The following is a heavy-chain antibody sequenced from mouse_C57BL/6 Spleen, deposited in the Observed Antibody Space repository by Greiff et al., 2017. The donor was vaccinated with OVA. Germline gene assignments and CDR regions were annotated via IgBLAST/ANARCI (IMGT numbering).Heavy chain of an antibody. D-gene: IGHD1-1*01. J-gene: IGHJ4*01. CDR2: IYPRSGNT. V-gene: IGHV1-81*01. CDR1: GYTFTSSG. Sequence: QVQLQQPGAELVKPGASVKLSCKASGYTFTSSGISWVKQRTGQGLEWIGEIYPRSGNTYYNEKFKGKATLTADKSSSTAYMELRSLTSEDSAVYFCARRPYYYGSSYDYAMDYWGQGTSVTVSS. CDR3: ARRPYYYGSSYDYAMDY.